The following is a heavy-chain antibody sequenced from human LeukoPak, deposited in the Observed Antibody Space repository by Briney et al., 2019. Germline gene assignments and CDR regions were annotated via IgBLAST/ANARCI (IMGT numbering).Heavy chain of an antibody. D-gene: IGHD6-13*01. CDR2: MNPNSGNT. CDR3: ARSIETLTYSSSWHLPVDY. J-gene: IGHJ4*02. V-gene: IGHV1-8*01. Sequence: ASVKVSCKASGYTFTSYDINWVRQATGQGLEWMGWMNPNSGNTGYAQKFQGRVTMTRNTSISTAYMELSSLRSEDTAVYYCARSIETLTYSSSWHLPVDYWGQGTLVTVSS. CDR1: GYTFTSYD.